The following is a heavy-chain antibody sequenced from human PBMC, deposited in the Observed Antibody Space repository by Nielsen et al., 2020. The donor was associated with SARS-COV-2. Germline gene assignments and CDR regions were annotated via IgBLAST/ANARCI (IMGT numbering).Heavy chain of an antibody. CDR1: GFTFSSYA. Sequence: GESLKISCAASGFTFSSYAMHWVRQAPGKGLEWVAVISYDGSNKYYADSVKGRFTISRDNSKNTLYLQMNSLRAEDTAVYYCAKDGNYYDFWSGYAAMGNYYYYYYMDVWGKGTTVTVSS. CDR2: ISYDGSNK. CDR3: AKDGNYYDFWSGYAAMGNYYYYYYMDV. V-gene: IGHV3-30*04. D-gene: IGHD3-3*01. J-gene: IGHJ6*03.